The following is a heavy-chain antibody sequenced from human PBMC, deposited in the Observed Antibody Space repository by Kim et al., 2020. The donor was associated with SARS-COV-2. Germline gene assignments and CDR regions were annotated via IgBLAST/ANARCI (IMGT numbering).Heavy chain of an antibody. D-gene: IGHD1-26*01. J-gene: IGHJ4*02. Sequence: SETLSLTCTVSGGSISSYYWSWIRQPPGKGLEWIGYIYYSGSTNYNPSLKSRVTISVDTSKNQFSLKLSSVTAADTAVYYCASAYSGSSAYFDYWGQGTLVTVSS. V-gene: IGHV4-59*01. CDR2: IYYSGST. CDR3: ASAYSGSSAYFDY. CDR1: GGSISSYY.